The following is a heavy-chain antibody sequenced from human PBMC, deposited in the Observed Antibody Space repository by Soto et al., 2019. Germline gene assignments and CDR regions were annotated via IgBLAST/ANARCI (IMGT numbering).Heavy chain of an antibody. D-gene: IGHD3-16*01. CDR1: GGSISSYY. Sequence: QVQLQESGPGLVKTSETLSLTCTVSGGSISSYYWSWIRQPAGKGLEWLGRIYTSGSTNYNPSLKSRVTMSVDTSKTQCSLKLSSVTAADTAVYYCARWGFGGYWYFDLWGRGTLVTVSS. J-gene: IGHJ2*01. CDR2: IYTSGST. V-gene: IGHV4-4*07. CDR3: ARWGFGGYWYFDL.